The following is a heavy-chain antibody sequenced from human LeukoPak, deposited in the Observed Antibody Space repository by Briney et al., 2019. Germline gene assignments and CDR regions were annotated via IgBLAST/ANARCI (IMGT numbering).Heavy chain of an antibody. V-gene: IGHV5-51*01. Sequence: GESLKISCKGSGYSFTSYWIGWVRQMPGKGLEWMGIIYPGDSDTRHSPSFQGQVTISADKSISTAYLQWSSLKASDTAMYYCARRLAHCSSTSCYWGGFAFDIWGQGTMVTVSS. CDR3: ARRLAHCSSTSCYWGGFAFDI. J-gene: IGHJ3*02. D-gene: IGHD2-2*01. CDR2: IYPGDSDT. CDR1: GYSFTSYW.